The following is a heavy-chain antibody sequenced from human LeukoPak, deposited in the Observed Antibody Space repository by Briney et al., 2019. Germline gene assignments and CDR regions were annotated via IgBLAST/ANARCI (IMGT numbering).Heavy chain of an antibody. CDR3: ARAVVAARWVGWFDP. V-gene: IGHV4-30-4*07. J-gene: IGHJ5*02. CDR1: GGSISSGGYS. Sequence: PSETLSLTCAVSGGSISSGGYSWSWIRQPPGKGLEWIGYIYYSGSTYYNPSLKSRVTISVDTSKNQFSLKLSSVTAADTAVYYCARAVVAARWVGWFDPWGQGTLVTVSS. D-gene: IGHD6-6*01. CDR2: IYYSGST.